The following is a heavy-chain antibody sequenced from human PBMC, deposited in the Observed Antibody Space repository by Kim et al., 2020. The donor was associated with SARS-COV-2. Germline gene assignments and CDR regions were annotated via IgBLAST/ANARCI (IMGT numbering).Heavy chain of an antibody. V-gene: IGHV3-21*01. CDR2: ISSSSSYI. CDR1: GFTFSSYS. J-gene: IGHJ4*02. D-gene: IGHD6-19*01. CDR3: ARDLSSGSYFDY. Sequence: GGSLRLSCAASGFTFSSYSMNWVRQAPGKGLEWVSSISSSSSYIYYADSVKGRFTISRDNAKNSLYLQMNSLRAEDTAVYYCARDLSSGSYFDYWGQGTLVTVSS.